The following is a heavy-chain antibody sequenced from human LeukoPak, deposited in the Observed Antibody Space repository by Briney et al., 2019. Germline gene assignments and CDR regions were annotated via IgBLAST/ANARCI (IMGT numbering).Heavy chain of an antibody. J-gene: IGHJ3*02. CDR1: GSTFSSYA. CDR3: ARDRKYYDSSGYYYEAFDI. Sequence: RGSSVKVSCKASGSTFSSYAISWVRQAPGQGLEWMGRIIPIFGIANYAQKFQGRVTITADKSTSTAYMELSSLRSEDTAVYYCARDRKYYDSSGYYYEAFDIWGQGTMVTVSS. V-gene: IGHV1-69*04. D-gene: IGHD3-22*01. CDR2: IIPIFGIA.